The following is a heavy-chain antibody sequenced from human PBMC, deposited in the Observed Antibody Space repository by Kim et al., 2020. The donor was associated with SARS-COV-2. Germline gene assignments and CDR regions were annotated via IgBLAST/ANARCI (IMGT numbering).Heavy chain of an antibody. CDR2: INPNSGGT. D-gene: IGHD6-19*01. CDR3: ARDSGQWQYHYGMDV. CDR1: GYTFTGYY. V-gene: IGHV1-2*02. J-gene: IGHJ6*02. Sequence: ASVKVSCKASGYTFTGYYMHWVRQAPGQGLEWMGWINPNSGGTNYAQKFQGRVTMTRDTSISTAYMELSRLRSDDTAVYYCARDSGQWQYHYGMDVWGQGTTVTVSS.